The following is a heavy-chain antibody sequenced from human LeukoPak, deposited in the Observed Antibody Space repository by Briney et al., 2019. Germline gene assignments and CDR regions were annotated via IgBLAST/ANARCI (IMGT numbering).Heavy chain of an antibody. V-gene: IGHV1-69*05. CDR3: ARAYCGGDCYWVTNAFDI. D-gene: IGHD2-21*02. CDR1: GYTFSSYA. CDR2: IIPIFGTA. J-gene: IGHJ3*02. Sequence: GASVKVSCKASGYTFSSYAISWVRQAPGQGLEWMGGIIPIFGTANYAQKFQGRVTITTDESTSTAYMELSSLRSEDTAVYYCARAYCGGDCYWVTNAFDIWGQGTMVTVSS.